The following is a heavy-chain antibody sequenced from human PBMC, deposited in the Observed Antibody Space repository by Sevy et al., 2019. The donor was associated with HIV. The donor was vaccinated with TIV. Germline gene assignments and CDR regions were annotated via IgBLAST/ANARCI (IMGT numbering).Heavy chain of an antibody. J-gene: IGHJ4*02. CDR3: AKAGKSDILTGYPLYYFDY. V-gene: IGHV3-23*01. D-gene: IGHD3-9*01. Sequence: GGSLRLSCAASGFTFSSYAMSWVRQAPGKGLEWVSAISGSGGSTYHADSVKGRFTISRDNSKNTLYLQMNSLRAEDTAVYYCAKAGKSDILTGYPLYYFDYWGQGTLVTVSS. CDR2: ISGSGGST. CDR1: GFTFSSYA.